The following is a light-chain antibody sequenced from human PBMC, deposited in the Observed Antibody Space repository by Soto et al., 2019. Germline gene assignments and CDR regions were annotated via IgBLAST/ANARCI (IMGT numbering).Light chain of an antibody. J-gene: IGKJ4*01. CDR2: AAS. CDR1: QGISSY. CDR3: QQLNSYPPT. V-gene: IGKV1-9*01. Sequence: DIQLTQSPSFLSASVGDRVTITCRASQGISSYLAWYQQKPGKAPKLLIYAASTLQSGVPSRFSGSGSGTEVTLTISSLQPEDFATYYCQQLNSYPPTFGGGTKVEIK.